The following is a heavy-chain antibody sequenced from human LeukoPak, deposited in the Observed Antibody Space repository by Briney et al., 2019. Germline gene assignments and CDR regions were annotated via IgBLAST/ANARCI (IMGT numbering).Heavy chain of an antibody. V-gene: IGHV4-59*01. CDR2: IYYTGST. CDR1: GGSISGYY. J-gene: IGHJ5*02. CDR3: VRSKSGTYGWFDP. Sequence: SETLSLTRTVSGGSISGYYWSWIRQPPGQGLEWIGYIYYTGSTNYDPSLKSRVTISVDTSQNQFSLKVSSVTAADTAVYYCVRSKSGTYGWFDPWGQGTLVTVSS. D-gene: IGHD4-17*01.